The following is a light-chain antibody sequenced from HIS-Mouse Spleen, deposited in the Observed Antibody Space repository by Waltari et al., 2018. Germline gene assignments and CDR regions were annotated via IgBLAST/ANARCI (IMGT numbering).Light chain of an antibody. CDR2: DVS. J-gene: IGLJ2*01. CDR1: SSDVGGYNY. V-gene: IGLV2-14*03. CDR3: SSYTSSSTLVV. Sequence: QSALTQPASVSGSPGQSITISCTGTSSDVGGYNYVPWYQQHPGKAPKLMIYDVSNRPSGVSTRFSGSKSGNTASLTISGLQAEDEADYYCSSYTSSSTLVVFGGGTKLTVL.